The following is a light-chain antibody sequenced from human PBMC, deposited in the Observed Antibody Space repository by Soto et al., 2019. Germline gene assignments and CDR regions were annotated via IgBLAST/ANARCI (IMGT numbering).Light chain of an antibody. CDR2: AAS. CDR1: QGISSY. V-gene: IGKV1-9*01. J-gene: IGKJ3*01. CDR3: QKLNSYPST. Sequence: IPLTQSPSYLSASVGDRVTITCRASQGISSYLAWYQQKPGKAPKLLIYAASTLQSGVPSRFSGSGSGTDFTLTISSLQPEDVATYYCQKLNSYPSTFGPGTKVDIK.